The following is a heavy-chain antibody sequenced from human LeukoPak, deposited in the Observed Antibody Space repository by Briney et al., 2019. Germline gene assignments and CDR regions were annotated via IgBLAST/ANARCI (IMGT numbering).Heavy chain of an antibody. V-gene: IGHV3-7*05. J-gene: IGHJ4*02. CDR3: ASRAGYTSSWSAFDY. CDR2: IKQQGSEK. CDR1: TLTLNNYW. D-gene: IGHD6-13*01. Sequence: GRSLRLSCTTSTLTLNNYWISCVSQAPGEGLDWEANIKQQGSEKYDVGSVEDRFTISRDNAKNALSLQMNNLRAEDTAVYYCASRAGYTSSWSAFDYWGQGTLVTVSS.